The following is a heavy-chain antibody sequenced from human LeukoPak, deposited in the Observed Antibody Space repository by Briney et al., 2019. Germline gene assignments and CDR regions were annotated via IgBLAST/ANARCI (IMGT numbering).Heavy chain of an antibody. Sequence: SETLSLTCAVSGGSISSGGYYWSWIRQHPGKGLEWIGYIYYSGSTYYNPSLKSRVTISVDTSKNQFSLKLSSVTAADTAVYYCAKGYCSGGSCGNWFDPWGQGTLVTVSS. CDR1: GGSISSGGYY. CDR3: AKGYCSGGSCGNWFDP. J-gene: IGHJ5*02. V-gene: IGHV4-31*11. CDR2: IYYSGST. D-gene: IGHD2-15*01.